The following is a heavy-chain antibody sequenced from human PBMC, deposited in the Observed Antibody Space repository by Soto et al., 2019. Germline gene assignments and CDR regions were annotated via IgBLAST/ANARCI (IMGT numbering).Heavy chain of an antibody. CDR3: ASLSRLDSQGAFDF. D-gene: IGHD1-1*01. Sequence: PGESLKISCKGSGYIFTNFWIAWVRQMPGKALEWMGMIYPGDSDTKYSPSFQGRVTISADKSINTAYLQWTSLKASDTAMYYCASLSRLDSQGAFDFWGQGTLVTVSS. J-gene: IGHJ4*02. CDR2: IYPGDSDT. V-gene: IGHV5-51*01. CDR1: GYIFTNFW.